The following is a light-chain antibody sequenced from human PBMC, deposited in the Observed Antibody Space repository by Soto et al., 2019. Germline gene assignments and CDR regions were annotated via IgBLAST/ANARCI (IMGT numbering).Light chain of an antibody. J-gene: IGLJ2*01. Sequence: QSAPTQPPSASGSPGQSVTFSCTGTSSDVGGYNYVSWYQQYPGKAPKLMIYEVYKRHSGVPDRFSGSKSGNTASLTVSGLQPEDEADSYCSAYAGSSTWVFGGGTQLTVL. CDR1: SSDVGGYNY. CDR3: SAYAGSSTWV. CDR2: EVY. V-gene: IGLV2-8*01.